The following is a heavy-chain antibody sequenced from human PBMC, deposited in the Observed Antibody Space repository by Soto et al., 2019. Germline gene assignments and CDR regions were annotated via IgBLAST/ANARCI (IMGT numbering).Heavy chain of an antibody. CDR2: IIPILGIA. D-gene: IGHD5-18*01. CDR1: GGTFSSYT. V-gene: IGHV1-69*02. Sequence: QVQLVQSGAEVKKPGSSVKVSCQASGGTFSSYTISWVRQAPGQGLEWMGRIIPILGIANYAQKFQGRVTITADKSTSTAYMDLSSLRSEDTSVYYCLVADDTVDYWGQGTLVTVSS. J-gene: IGHJ4*02. CDR3: LVADDTVDY.